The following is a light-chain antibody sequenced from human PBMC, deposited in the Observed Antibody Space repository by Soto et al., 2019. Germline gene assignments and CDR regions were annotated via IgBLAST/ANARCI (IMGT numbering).Light chain of an antibody. CDR3: QQYDNWPWT. Sequence: EIVMTQSPATLSVSPGGRATLSCRASQSISDTLAWYQQKPGQAPRLLIHGASTRAPGFPARFSGSGSGTDFTLTISSLQSGDFAVYYCQQYDNWPWTFGQRTKVDIK. V-gene: IGKV3-15*01. J-gene: IGKJ1*01. CDR1: QSISDT. CDR2: GAS.